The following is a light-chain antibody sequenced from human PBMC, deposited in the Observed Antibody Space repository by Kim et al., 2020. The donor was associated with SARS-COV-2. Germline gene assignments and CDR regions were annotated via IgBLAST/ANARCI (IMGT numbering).Light chain of an antibody. CDR2: AAT. Sequence: AAAGDGVTSGWRMSQGSSCYLAWYQQKPGKAPELLIYAATTLQSGVPSRFSGSGSGTDFTLTISCLQSEDFATYYCQQYYSFPYTFGQGTKLEI. V-gene: IGKV1D-8*01. J-gene: IGKJ2*01. CDR3: QQYYSFPYT. CDR1: QGSSCY.